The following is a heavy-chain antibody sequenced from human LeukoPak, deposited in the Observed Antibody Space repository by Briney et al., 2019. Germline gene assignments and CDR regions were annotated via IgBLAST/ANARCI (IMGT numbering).Heavy chain of an antibody. CDR1: GGSISSSSYY. J-gene: IGHJ5*02. Sequence: SETLSLTCTVSGGSISSSSYYWGWIRQPPGKGLEWIGSIYYSGSTHYSTSLKSRVTISVDTSNNQFSLKLNSVTAADTAVYYCAGHIVVVLPLRFDPWGQGTLVTVSS. CDR3: AGHIVVVLPLRFDP. V-gene: IGHV4-39*01. D-gene: IGHD2-15*01. CDR2: IYYSGST.